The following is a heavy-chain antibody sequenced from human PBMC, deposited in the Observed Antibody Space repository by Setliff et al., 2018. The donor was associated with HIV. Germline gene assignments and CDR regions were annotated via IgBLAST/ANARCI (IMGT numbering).Heavy chain of an antibody. J-gene: IGHJ5*02. V-gene: IGHV3-30*04. CDR3: ASSGSGSYINWFGP. CDR2: ILYDGSNK. D-gene: IGHD3-10*01. CDR1: GFSFSSYT. Sequence: PGGSLRLSCEASGFSFSSYTMNWVRQAPGKGLEWVAVILYDGSNKYYADSVKGRFTISRDNDKNSVHLQMTSLRAEDTAVYYCASSGSGSYINWFGPWGQGTLVTVSS.